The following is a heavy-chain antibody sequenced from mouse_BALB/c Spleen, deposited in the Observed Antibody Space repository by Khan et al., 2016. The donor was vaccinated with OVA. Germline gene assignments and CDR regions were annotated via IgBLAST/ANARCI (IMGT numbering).Heavy chain of an antibody. Sequence: EVELVESGGGLVKPGGSLKLSCAASGFTFSSYALSWVRQTPEKRLEWVATISSGGSYTYYPGSVKGRFTISRDNARNTLYLQMSSLRSEDTAMYYCARAPDYYGSNYFDYWGQGSTLTVSS. CDR1: GFTFSSYA. CDR3: ARAPDYYGSNYFDY. V-gene: IGHV5-9-3*01. J-gene: IGHJ2*01. D-gene: IGHD1-1*01. CDR2: ISSGGSYT.